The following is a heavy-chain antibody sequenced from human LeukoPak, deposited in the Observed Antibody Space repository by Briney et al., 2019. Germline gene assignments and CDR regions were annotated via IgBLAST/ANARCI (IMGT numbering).Heavy chain of an antibody. CDR3: ARSPYGSGGYDY. D-gene: IGHD3-10*01. J-gene: IGHJ4*02. CDR2: IYSGGST. V-gene: IGHV3-66*01. CDR1: GFTVSSNY. Sequence: TGGSLRLSCAASGFTVSSNYMSWVRQAPGKGLEWVSIIYSGGSTYYADSVKGRFTISRDNSKNTLYLQMNSLRAEDTAVYYCARSPYGSGGYDYWGQGTLVTVSS.